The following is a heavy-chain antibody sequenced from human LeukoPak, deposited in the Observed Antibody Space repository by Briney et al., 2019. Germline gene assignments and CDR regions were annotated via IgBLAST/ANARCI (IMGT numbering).Heavy chain of an antibody. D-gene: IGHD7-27*01. CDR3: AKNPALTGEFDS. V-gene: IGHV1-8*01. CDR1: GYTFTSYD. J-gene: IGHJ4*02. CDR2: MNPNSGNT. Sequence: ASVKVSCKASGYTFTSYDVNWFRQATGQGLEWMGWMNPNSGNTGYAQKFQGRVSLTRDTSISTAYMELSSLRSEGTAVYYCAKNPALTGEFDSWGQGTLVTVSS.